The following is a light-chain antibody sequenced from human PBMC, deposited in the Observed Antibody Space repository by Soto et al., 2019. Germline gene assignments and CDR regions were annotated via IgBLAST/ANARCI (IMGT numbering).Light chain of an antibody. CDR3: LLSYGGARRV. CDR2: DTS. V-gene: IGLV7-46*01. Sequence: QAVVTQEPSLTVSPGGTVTLTCASSTGAVTSGHYPYWFQQKPGQALRTLIYDTSNTHSWTPARFSGSLVGGKPALTLSGAQPEDEAEYFCLLSYGGARRVFGGGTKLTVL. J-gene: IGLJ2*01. CDR1: TGAVTSGHY.